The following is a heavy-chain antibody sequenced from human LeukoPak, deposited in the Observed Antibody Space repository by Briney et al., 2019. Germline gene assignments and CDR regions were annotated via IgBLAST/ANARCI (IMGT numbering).Heavy chain of an antibody. Sequence: GGSLRHPFSGSGFTLNHFLVSWVRQAPGKGLEWVSSISGSGGTTYYADSVKGRFTISRDNSKSTLYLQMNSLRAEDTAVYYCAKEAEYSSPHHFDCWGQGTMVTVSS. D-gene: IGHD6-6*01. CDR1: GFTLNHFL. CDR3: AKEAEYSSPHHFDC. V-gene: IGHV3-23*01. CDR2: ISGSGGTT. J-gene: IGHJ4*03.